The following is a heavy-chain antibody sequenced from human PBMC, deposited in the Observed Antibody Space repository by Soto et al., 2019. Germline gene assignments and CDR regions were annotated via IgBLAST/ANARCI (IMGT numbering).Heavy chain of an antibody. CDR1: GFTFSSYA. J-gene: IGHJ6*02. D-gene: IGHD2-2*01. CDR2: ISGSGGST. Sequence: GGSLRLSCAASGFTFSSYAMSWVRQAPGKGLEWVSAISGSGGSTYYADSVKGRFTISRDNSKNTLYLQMNSLRAEDTAVYYCAKGDCSSTSCWGNYYYGMDVWGQGTTVTVSS. CDR3: AKGDCSSTSCWGNYYYGMDV. V-gene: IGHV3-23*01.